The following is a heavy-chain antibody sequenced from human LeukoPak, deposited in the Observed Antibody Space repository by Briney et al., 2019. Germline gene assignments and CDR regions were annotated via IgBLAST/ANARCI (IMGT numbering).Heavy chain of an antibody. CDR2: IREDGSQK. J-gene: IGHJ3*02. CDR1: GFIFSDNY. CDR3: ARGDFYDSSGNFNDAFDI. Sequence: GGSLRLSCAASGFIFSDNYMSWVRQAPGKGLEWVGNIREDGSQKFYVDAVKGRFTISRDNAKKSMYLQMNRLRADDTAVYYCARGDFYDSSGNFNDAFDIWGQGTRVTVSS. D-gene: IGHD3-22*01. V-gene: IGHV3-7*01.